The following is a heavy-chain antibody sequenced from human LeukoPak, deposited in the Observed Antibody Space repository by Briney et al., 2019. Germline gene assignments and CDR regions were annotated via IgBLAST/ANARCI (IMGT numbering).Heavy chain of an antibody. CDR1: GFTFSYYT. CDR3: AREVGDVAFYMDV. CDR2: ISSSSSYT. V-gene: IGHV3-21*04. D-gene: IGHD5-12*01. J-gene: IGHJ6*03. Sequence: GGSLRLSCAASGFTFSYYTMNWVRQAPGKGLEWVPSISSSSSYTYYADSVKGRFTISRDNAKNSLYLQMNSLRAEDTAVYYCAREVGDVAFYMDVWGKGTTVTVSS.